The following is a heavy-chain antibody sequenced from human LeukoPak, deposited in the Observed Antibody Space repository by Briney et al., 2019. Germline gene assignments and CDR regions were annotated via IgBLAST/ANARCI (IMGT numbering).Heavy chain of an antibody. CDR3: ATGGDYGGNSDFDY. Sequence: GGSLRLSCAASGFTFSSYSMNWVRQAPGKGLEWVSSISSSSSYIYYADSVKGRFTISRDNAKSSLYLQMNSLRAEDTAVYYCATGGDYGGNSDFDYWGQGTLVTVSS. CDR2: ISSSSSYI. CDR1: GFTFSSYS. V-gene: IGHV3-21*01. D-gene: IGHD4-23*01. J-gene: IGHJ4*02.